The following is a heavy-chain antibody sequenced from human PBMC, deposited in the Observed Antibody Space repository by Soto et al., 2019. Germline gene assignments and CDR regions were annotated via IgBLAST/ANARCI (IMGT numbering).Heavy chain of an antibody. CDR1: GFTFTSSA. J-gene: IGHJ6*02. V-gene: IGHV1-58*01. CDR2: IVVGSGNT. CDR3: AAGLRDTVYYYYGMDV. D-gene: IGHD5-18*01. Sequence: SVKVSCKASGFTFTSSAVQWVRQARGQRLEWIGWIVVGSGNTNYAQKFQERVTITRDMSTSTAYMEPSSLRSEDTAVYYCAAGLRDTVYYYYGMDVWGQGTTVTVSS.